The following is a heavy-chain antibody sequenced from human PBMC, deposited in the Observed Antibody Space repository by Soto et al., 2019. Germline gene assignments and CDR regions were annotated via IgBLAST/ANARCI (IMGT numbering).Heavy chain of an antibody. V-gene: IGHV4-31*03. CDR2: IYYSGST. CDR3: ASRKAMVTSYYGMDV. J-gene: IGHJ6*02. Sequence: SETLSLTCTVSGGSISSGGYYWSWIRQHPGKGLEWIGYIYYSGSTYYNPSLKSRVTISVDTSKNQFSLKLSSVTAADTALYYCASRKAMVTSYYGMDVWGQGTTVTVSS. CDR1: GGSISSGGYY. D-gene: IGHD5-18*01.